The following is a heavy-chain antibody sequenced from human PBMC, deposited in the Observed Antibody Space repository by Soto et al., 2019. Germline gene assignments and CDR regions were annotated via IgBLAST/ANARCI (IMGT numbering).Heavy chain of an antibody. CDR2: IDPSDSYT. Sequence: GESLKISCKGSGYSFTSYWISWVLQMPGKGLEWMGRIDPSDSYTNYSPSFQGHVTISADKSISTAYLQWSSLKASDTAMYYCARLGDSSSHYYYGMDVWGQGTTVTVSS. D-gene: IGHD6-6*01. J-gene: IGHJ6*02. CDR3: ARLGDSSSHYYYGMDV. CDR1: GYSFTSYW. V-gene: IGHV5-10-1*01.